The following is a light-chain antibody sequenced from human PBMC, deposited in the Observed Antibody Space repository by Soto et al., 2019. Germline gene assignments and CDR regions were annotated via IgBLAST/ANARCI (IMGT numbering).Light chain of an antibody. CDR2: AAS. CDR1: QGISSY. CDR3: QQYTNWPPWT. Sequence: DIQLNQSPSFLSASVGDTFSITCRASQGISSYLAWYQQKPGKAPKLLIYAASALQSGVPSRFSGSGSGTEFTLTISSLQPEDFAVYDCQQYTNWPPWTFGQGTKV. V-gene: IGKV1-9*01. J-gene: IGKJ1*01.